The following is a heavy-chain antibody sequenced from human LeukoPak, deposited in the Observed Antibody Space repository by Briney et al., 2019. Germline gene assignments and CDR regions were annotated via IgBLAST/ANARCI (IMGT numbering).Heavy chain of an antibody. J-gene: IGHJ3*02. D-gene: IGHD3-22*01. CDR3: AKTIIDSSGYLEAFDI. Sequence: SETLSLTCTVSGGSISSYCWSWIRQPPGKGLEWIGYIYYSGSTNYNPSLKSRVTISVDTSKNQFSLKLSSVTAADTAVYYCAKTIIDSSGYLEAFDIWGQGTMVTVSS. CDR2: IYYSGST. V-gene: IGHV4-59*08. CDR1: GGSISSYC.